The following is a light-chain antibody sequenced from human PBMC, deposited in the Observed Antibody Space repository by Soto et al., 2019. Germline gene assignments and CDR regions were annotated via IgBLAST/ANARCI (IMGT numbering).Light chain of an antibody. J-gene: IGKJ5*01. CDR3: QQSYSTPIT. CDR1: QSVSSY. V-gene: IGKV3-11*01. CDR2: DAS. Sequence: EIVLTQSPATLSFSPGERATLSCRASQSVSSYLAWYQQKRGQTPRLLIYDASNRATGIPARFSGSGSGTEFTLTISRLEPEDFETYYCQQSYSTPITFGQGTRLEIK.